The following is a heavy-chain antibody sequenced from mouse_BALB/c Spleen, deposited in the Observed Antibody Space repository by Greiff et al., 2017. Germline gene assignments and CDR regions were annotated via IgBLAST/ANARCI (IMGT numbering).Heavy chain of an antibody. J-gene: IGHJ1*01. V-gene: IGHV3-1*02. CDR3: ARSGLYYGSSYGYFDV. CDR1: GYSITSGYS. D-gene: IGHD1-1*01. Sequence: EVKLVESGPDLVKPSQSLSLTCTVTGYSITSGYSWHWIRQFPGNKLEWMGYIHYSGSTNYNPSLKSRISITRDTSKNQFFLQLNSVTTEDTATYYCARSGLYYGSSYGYFDVWGAGTTVTVSS. CDR2: IHYSGST.